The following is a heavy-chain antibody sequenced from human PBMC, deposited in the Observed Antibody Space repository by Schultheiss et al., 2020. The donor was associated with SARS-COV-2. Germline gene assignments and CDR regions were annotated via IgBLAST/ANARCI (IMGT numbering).Heavy chain of an antibody. Sequence: SETLSLTCTVSGGSISSSSYYWGWIRQPPGKGLEWIGSIYYSGSTYYNPSLKSRVTISVDTSKNQFSLKLSSVTAADTAVYYCARLPNLSGWFFDYWGQGTLVTVSS. D-gene: IGHD6-19*01. V-gene: IGHV4-39*01. CDR1: GGSISSSSYY. CDR2: IYYSGST. CDR3: ARLPNLSGWFFDY. J-gene: IGHJ4*02.